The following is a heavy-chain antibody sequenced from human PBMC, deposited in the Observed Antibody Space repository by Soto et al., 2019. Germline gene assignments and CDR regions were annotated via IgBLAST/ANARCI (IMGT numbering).Heavy chain of an antibody. V-gene: IGHV3-21*01. Sequence: GGSLRLSCAASGFTFSNYSLNWVRQTPGKGLQWVSSISSSGSYIYYTDSVRGRFIISRDNAENSPYLQMNSLRAEDTALYYCARDGVAAGLYLDNWGQGTLVTVSS. CDR3: ARDGVAAGLYLDN. D-gene: IGHD2-15*01. J-gene: IGHJ4*02. CDR1: GFTFSNYS. CDR2: ISSSGSYI.